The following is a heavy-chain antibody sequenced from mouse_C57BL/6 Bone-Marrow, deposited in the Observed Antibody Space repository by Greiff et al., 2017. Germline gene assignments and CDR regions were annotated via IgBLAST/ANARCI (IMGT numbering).Heavy chain of an antibody. V-gene: IGHV1-53*01. CDR2: INPSNGGT. CDR3: ARSPRQLRLVDY. J-gene: IGHJ2*01. D-gene: IGHD3-2*02. CDR1: GYTFTSYW. Sequence: QVQLKQPGTELVKPGASVKLSCKASGYTFTSYWMHWVKQRPGQGLEWIGNINPSNGGTNYNEKFKSKATLTVDKSSSTAYMQLSSLTSEDSAVYYCARSPRQLRLVDYWGQGTTLTVSS.